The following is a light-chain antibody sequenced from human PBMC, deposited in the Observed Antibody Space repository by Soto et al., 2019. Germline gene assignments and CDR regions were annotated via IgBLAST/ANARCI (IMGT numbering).Light chain of an antibody. CDR3: SPHARRTSRYV. Sequence: QSVLTQPPSASGSPGQSVTISCTGTSSDVGGYNYVSWYQQHPGKAPKLMIYEVSKRPSGVPDRFSGSKSGNTASLTVSGLQAEDEADYYCSPHARRTSRYVFGTGTNFTVL. J-gene: IGLJ1*01. V-gene: IGLV2-8*01. CDR2: EVS. CDR1: SSDVGGYNY.